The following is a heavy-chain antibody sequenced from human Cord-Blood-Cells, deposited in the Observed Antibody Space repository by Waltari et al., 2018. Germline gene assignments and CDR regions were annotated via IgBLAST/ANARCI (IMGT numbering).Heavy chain of an antibody. J-gene: IGHJ4*02. CDR2: FDPEEGET. Sequence: QVQLVQSGAEVKKPGASVKVSCKVSGYTLTELSMHWVRQAPGKGLEWMGGFDPEEGETINAQKFQGRVTMTEDTSTDTAYMELSSLRSEDTAVYYCATNTPPYDSSGYYFDYWGQGTLVTVSS. CDR3: ATNTPPYDSSGYYFDY. CDR1: GYTLTELS. V-gene: IGHV1-24*01. D-gene: IGHD3-22*01.